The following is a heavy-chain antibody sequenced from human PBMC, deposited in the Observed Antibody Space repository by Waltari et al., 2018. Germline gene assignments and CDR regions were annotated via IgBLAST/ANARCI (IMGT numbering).Heavy chain of an antibody. CDR3: ARDSGYCSGGSCYSGFDP. Sequence: QVQLQQSGPGLVKPSQTLSLTCAISGDSVSSNSAAWNWIRQSPSRGLEWLGRTYYRAKWYNDDAVAVKSRITINPDTSKNQFSLQLNSVTPEDTAVYYCARDSGYCSGGSCYSGFDPWGQGTLVTVSS. CDR2: TYYRAKWYN. CDR1: GDSVSSNSAA. J-gene: IGHJ5*02. D-gene: IGHD2-15*01. V-gene: IGHV6-1*01.